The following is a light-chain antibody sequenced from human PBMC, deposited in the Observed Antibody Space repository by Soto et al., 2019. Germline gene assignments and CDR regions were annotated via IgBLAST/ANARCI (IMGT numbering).Light chain of an antibody. V-gene: IGLV2-14*03. CDR2: DVG. CDR3: NSYREDHPRFYL. CDR1: HSDIGNYNY. J-gene: IGLJ1*01. Sequence: QSVLTQPASVSGSPGQSITISCTGTHSDIGNYNYVSWYQHLPGKAPKLMIYDVGSRPSGVSSRFSGSKSGNTASLAISGLQSEYEADYYCNSYREDHPRFYLFGTGTKLTVL.